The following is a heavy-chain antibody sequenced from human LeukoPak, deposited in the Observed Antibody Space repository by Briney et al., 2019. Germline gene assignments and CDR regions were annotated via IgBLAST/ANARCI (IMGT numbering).Heavy chain of an antibody. CDR3: ARDGEYGDSPFDY. J-gene: IGHJ4*02. CDR1: GFIFNNYA. D-gene: IGHD4-17*01. Sequence: GGSLRLSCAASGFIFNNYAMTWVRQAPGKGLEWVSAISGSGGSTYYADSVKGRFTIPRDNSKNTLYLQMNSLRAEDTAVYYCARDGEYGDSPFDYWGQGTLVTVSS. CDR2: ISGSGGST. V-gene: IGHV3-23*01.